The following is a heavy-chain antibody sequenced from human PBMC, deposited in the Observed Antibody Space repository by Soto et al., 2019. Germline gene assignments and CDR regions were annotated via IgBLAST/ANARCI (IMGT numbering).Heavy chain of an antibody. J-gene: IGHJ4*02. V-gene: IGHV3-48*01. CDR1: GFTFSSYS. D-gene: IGHD3-9*01. CDR3: ARGGEYDILTGYYTGRGDDY. CDR2: ISSSSTI. Sequence: EVQLVESGGGLVQPGGSLRLSCAASGFTFSSYSMNWVRQAPGKGLEWVSYISSSSTIYYADSVKGRFTISRDNAKNSLYLQMNSLRAEDTAVYYCARGGEYDILTGYYTGRGDDYWGQGTLVTVSS.